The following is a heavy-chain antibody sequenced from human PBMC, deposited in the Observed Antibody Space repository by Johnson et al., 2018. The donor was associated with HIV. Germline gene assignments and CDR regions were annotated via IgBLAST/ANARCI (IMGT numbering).Heavy chain of an antibody. CDR1: GFTFDDYG. CDR3: ARDSGRLLWAQGGFSALDI. J-gene: IGHJ3*02. CDR2: INWNGGST. Sequence: VQLVESGGGVVRPGGSLRLSCAASGFTFDDYGMSWVRQAPGKGLEWVSGINWNGGSTGDADSVKGRFNISRDNAKNSLSLQRNSLRAEDTAVYYCARDSGRLLWAQGGFSALDIWGQGTMVTVSS. D-gene: IGHD3-10*01. V-gene: IGHV3-20*04.